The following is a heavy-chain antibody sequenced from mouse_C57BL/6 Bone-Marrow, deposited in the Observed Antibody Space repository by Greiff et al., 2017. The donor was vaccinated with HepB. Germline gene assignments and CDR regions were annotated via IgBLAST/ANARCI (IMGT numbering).Heavy chain of an antibody. J-gene: IGHJ1*03. Sequence: EVQLQQSGPELVKPGASVKLSCKASGYSFTGYYMNWVKQSPEKSLEWIGEINPSTGGTTYNQKFKAKATLTVDKSSSTAYMQLKSLTSEDSAVYYCAREVKWYFDVWGTGTTVTVSS. CDR3: AREVKWYFDV. CDR2: INPSTGGT. V-gene: IGHV1-42*01. CDR1: GYSFTGYY.